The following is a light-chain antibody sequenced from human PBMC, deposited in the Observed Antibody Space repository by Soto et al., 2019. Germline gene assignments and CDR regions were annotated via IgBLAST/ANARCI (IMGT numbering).Light chain of an antibody. J-gene: IGKJ3*01. Sequence: AIQLTQSPSSLSASVGDRVTITCRASQGISSALAWYQQKPGKAPKLLIYEASSLESGVTSRFSGSGSGTEFTLTISSLQPEDFATYYCQQFNSYLFTFGPGTKVDIK. V-gene: IGKV1-13*02. CDR2: EAS. CDR3: QQFNSYLFT. CDR1: QGISSA.